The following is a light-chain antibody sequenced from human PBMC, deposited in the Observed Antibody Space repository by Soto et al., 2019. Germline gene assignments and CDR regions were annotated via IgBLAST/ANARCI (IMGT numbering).Light chain of an antibody. CDR2: GAS. Sequence: EIVMTQSPATLSVSPGDIATLFCRASQSVSSNLAWYQQKPGQAPRLLIYGASTRATGIPARFSGSGSGTEFTLTISSLQSEEFAVYYCQQYNNWPPQITLGQGTRLEI. CDR3: QQYNNWPPQIT. J-gene: IGKJ5*01. CDR1: QSVSSN. V-gene: IGKV3-15*01.